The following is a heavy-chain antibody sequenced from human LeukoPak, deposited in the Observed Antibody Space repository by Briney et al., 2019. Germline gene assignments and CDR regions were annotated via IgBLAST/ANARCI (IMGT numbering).Heavy chain of an antibody. V-gene: IGHV4-34*01. CDR2: INHSGST. CDR1: GGSFSGYY. Sequence: PSETLSLTCAVYGGSFSGYYWSWIRQPPGKGLEWIGEINHSGSTNYNPSLKSRVTISVDTSKNQFSLKLSSVTAADTAVYYCARESVAGTYNWFDPWGQGTLVTVSS. J-gene: IGHJ5*02. D-gene: IGHD6-19*01. CDR3: ARESVAGTYNWFDP.